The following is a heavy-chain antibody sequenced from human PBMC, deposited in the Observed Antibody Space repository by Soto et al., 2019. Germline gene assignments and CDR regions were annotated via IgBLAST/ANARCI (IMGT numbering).Heavy chain of an antibody. D-gene: IGHD3-3*01. CDR2: IYYSGST. Sequence: QVQLQESGPGLVKPSETLSLTCSVSGGSIGSYYWSWIRQPPGKGLEWIGYIYYSGSTNYNPSLKSRVTISVDTSKNQFSLKLSFVPAADTAVYYCARGGWRQIDYWGQGTLVTVSS. J-gene: IGHJ4*02. V-gene: IGHV4-59*08. CDR1: GGSIGSYY. CDR3: ARGGWRQIDY.